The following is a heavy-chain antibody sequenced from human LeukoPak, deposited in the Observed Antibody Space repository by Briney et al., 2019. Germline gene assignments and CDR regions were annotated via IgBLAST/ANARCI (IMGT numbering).Heavy chain of an antibody. V-gene: IGHV3-7*01. J-gene: IGHJ6*02. D-gene: IGHD3-3*01. CDR1: GLSFSNYW. CDR2: INQHGSDI. Sequence: GGSLRLSCAVSGLSFSNYWMSWVRQTPGRGLEWVANINQHGSDICHVDSVKGRFTISRDNAKKSLYLEMNSLRAEDTAVYYCAKELNRDFWSGYSLYGMDVWGQGTTVTVSS. CDR3: AKELNRDFWSGYSLYGMDV.